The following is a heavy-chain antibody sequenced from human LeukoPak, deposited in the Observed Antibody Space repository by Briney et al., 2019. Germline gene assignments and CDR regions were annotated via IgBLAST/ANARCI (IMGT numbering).Heavy chain of an antibody. Sequence: TSETLSLTCTVSGGSISSSSYYWGWIRQPPGKGLVWIGSIYYSGSTSYNPSLKSRVTISVDTSENQFSLKLSSVTAADTAVYYCARRYSSSWYSETDYWGQGTLVTVSS. D-gene: IGHD6-13*01. CDR1: GGSISSSSYY. CDR3: ARRYSSSWYSETDY. CDR2: IYYSGST. J-gene: IGHJ4*02. V-gene: IGHV4-39*01.